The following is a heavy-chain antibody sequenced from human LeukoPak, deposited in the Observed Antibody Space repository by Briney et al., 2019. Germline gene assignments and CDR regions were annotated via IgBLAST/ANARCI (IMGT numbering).Heavy chain of an antibody. CDR1: GFIFSSYA. Sequence: GGSLRLSCAASGFIFSSYAMSWVRQAPGKGLEWVSAINHSGYTTYYADSVKGRFTISRDNSRNTLYLQMNSLRAEDTAVYSCAKAPPPYCSGGSCFDAFDIWGQGTLVTVSS. J-gene: IGHJ3*02. D-gene: IGHD2-15*01. CDR2: INHSGYTT. V-gene: IGHV3-23*01. CDR3: AKAPPPYCSGGSCFDAFDI.